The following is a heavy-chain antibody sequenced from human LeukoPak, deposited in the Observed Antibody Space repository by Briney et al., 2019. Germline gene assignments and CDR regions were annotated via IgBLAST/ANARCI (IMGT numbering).Heavy chain of an antibody. V-gene: IGHV3-30*04. D-gene: IGHD2-15*01. Sequence: GGSLRLSCAASGFTFSSYAMHWVRQAPGKGLEWVAVISYDGSNKNYADSVKGRFTVSRDNVKSTLYLQMNSLRAEDTAVYYCARGSEGYCSGGGCYYGMDVWGQGTTVTVSS. CDR3: ARGSEGYCSGGGCYYGMDV. CDR1: GFTFSSYA. J-gene: IGHJ6*01. CDR2: ISYDGSNK.